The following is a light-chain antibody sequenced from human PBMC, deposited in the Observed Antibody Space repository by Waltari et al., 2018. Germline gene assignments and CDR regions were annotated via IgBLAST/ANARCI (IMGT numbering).Light chain of an antibody. CDR2: AAS. CDR1: QGIRND. V-gene: IGKV1-6*01. J-gene: IGKJ1*01. CDR3: LQDYNYPRT. Sequence: AIQMTQSPSSLSASVGDRVTIPCRASQGIRNDLGWYQQKPGKAPNLLIYAASSLQSGGPSRFSGSGSGTDFTLTISSLQPEDLATYYCLQDYNYPRTFGQGTKVEIK.